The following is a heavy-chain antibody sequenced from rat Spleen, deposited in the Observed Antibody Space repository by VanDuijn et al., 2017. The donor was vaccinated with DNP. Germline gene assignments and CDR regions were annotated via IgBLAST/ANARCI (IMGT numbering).Heavy chain of an antibody. CDR3: ARSYSSYPYGMDA. Sequence: EVQLQESGPGLVKPSQSLSLTCSVTGYSITSNYWGWIRKFPGNKMEYIGHISYSGSTHYNPSLKSRISITRDTSKNQFFLQLNSVTSEDTATYYCARSYSSYPYGMDAWGQGTSVTVSS. V-gene: IGHV3-1*01. D-gene: IGHD1-2*01. CDR1: GYSITSNY. CDR2: ISYSGST. J-gene: IGHJ4*01.